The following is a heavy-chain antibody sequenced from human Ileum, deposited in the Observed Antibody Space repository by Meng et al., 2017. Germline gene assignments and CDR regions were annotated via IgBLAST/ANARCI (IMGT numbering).Heavy chain of an antibody. J-gene: IGHJ4*02. CDR2: IYSSGRT. CDR1: GASICMGGSY. Sequence: VPLQDTRPGLGTPPHCLSPPCTVSGASICMGGSYVACVRQHPGRGLEWIGYIYSSGRTYYTPSLKSLVTISLDTSKNQFSLRLSSVTAADTAVYYCARIGFCSGRSCYGFFDYWGQGTLVTVSS. D-gene: IGHD2-15*01. V-gene: IGHV4-31*01. CDR3: ARIGFCSGRSCYGFFDY.